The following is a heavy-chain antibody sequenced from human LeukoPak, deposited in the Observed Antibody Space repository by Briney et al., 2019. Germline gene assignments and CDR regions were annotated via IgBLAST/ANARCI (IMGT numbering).Heavy chain of an antibody. CDR3: ASRLRYFDWLRAHNWFDP. J-gene: IGHJ5*02. Sequence: PSETLSLTCAVYGGSFSGYYWRWIRQPPGKGLEWIGEINHSGSTNYNPSLKSRVTISIDTYKKQFSLKLSSVTAADTAVYYCASRLRYFDWLRAHNWFDPWGQGTLVTVSS. V-gene: IGHV4-34*01. CDR1: GGSFSGYY. D-gene: IGHD3-9*01. CDR2: INHSGST.